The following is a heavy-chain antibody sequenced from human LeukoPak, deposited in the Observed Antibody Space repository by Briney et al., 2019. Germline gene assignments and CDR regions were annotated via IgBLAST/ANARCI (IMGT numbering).Heavy chain of an antibody. V-gene: IGHV3-48*03. CDR2: ISSSGSTI. CDR3: ARDGRHGSGSHPDAFDI. Sequence: GGSLRLSCAASGLTFSSYEMNWVRQAPGKGLEWVSYISSSGSTIYYADSVKGRFTISRDNAKNSLYLQMNSLRAEDTAVYYCARDGRHGSGSHPDAFDIWGQGTMVTVSS. D-gene: IGHD3-10*01. CDR1: GLTFSSYE. J-gene: IGHJ3*02.